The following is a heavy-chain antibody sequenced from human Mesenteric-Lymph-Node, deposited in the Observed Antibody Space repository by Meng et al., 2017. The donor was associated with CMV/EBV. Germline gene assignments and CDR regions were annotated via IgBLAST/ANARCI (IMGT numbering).Heavy chain of an antibody. CDR3: ARGFCTPTKCSIGTMDV. CDR2: IYRGGNT. Sequence: GGSLRLSCAVSGFTVSNSYMSWVRQAPGEGPEWVSTIYRGGNTYYADSVEGRFSISRDSSENTLYLQLNSLRADDTAVYYCARGFCTPTKCSIGTMDVWGQGTTVPFSS. V-gene: IGHV3-53*01. J-gene: IGHJ6*02. CDR1: GFTVSNSY. D-gene: IGHD2-8*01.